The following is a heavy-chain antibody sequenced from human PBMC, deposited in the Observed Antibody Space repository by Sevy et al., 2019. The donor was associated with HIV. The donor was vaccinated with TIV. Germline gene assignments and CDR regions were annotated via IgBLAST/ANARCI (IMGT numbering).Heavy chain of an antibody. J-gene: IGHJ4*02. D-gene: IGHD6-13*01. V-gene: IGHV3-21*01. CDR2: ISSSSSYM. Sequence: GGSLRLSCAASGFTFSSYSMNWVRQAPGKGLEWVSSISSSSSYMYYADSVKGRFTISRDNAKNSLYLQMNSLRAEDTAVYYCARDQVAAAGSFFDYWGQGTLVTVSS. CDR1: GFTFSSYS. CDR3: ARDQVAAAGSFFDY.